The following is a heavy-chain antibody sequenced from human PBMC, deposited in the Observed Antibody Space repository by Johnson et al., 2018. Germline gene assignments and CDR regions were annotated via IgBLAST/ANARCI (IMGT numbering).Heavy chain of an antibody. J-gene: IGHJ1*01. D-gene: IGHD2-15*01. CDR1: GGSFSGYY. V-gene: IGHV4-34*01. Sequence: QVQLQQWGAGLLKPSETLSLICAVYGGSFSGYYWSWIRQPPGKGLEWIGEINHSGNTNFNPSLKSRVTISVDTSKNKFSLNLSSVTAADSAVYYCARGRYCIGGRCLRRARPGYCQHWGQGTLVTGSA. CDR3: ARGRYCIGGRCLRRARPGYCQH. CDR2: INHSGNT.